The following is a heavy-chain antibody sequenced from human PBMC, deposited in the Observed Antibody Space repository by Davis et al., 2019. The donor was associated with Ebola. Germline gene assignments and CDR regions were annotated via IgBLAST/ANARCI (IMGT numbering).Heavy chain of an antibody. D-gene: IGHD3-10*01. CDR1: GFTFSSYG. CDR2: ISFDGSNK. CDR3: AKDIAEGSGSDILYYYYGMDD. J-gene: IGHJ6*02. Sequence: GESLKISCAASGFTFSSYGMHWVRQAPGKGLEWVAIISFDGSNKYYGDSVKGRITISRDNSKNTLNLQMNSLRAEDTAVYYCAKDIAEGSGSDILYYYYGMDDWGQGTTVTVSS. V-gene: IGHV3-30*18.